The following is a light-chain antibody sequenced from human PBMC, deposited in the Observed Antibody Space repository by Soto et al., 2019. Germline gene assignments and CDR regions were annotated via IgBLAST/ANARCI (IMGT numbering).Light chain of an antibody. CDR2: DVS. J-gene: IGLJ1*01. CDR1: RRDVGGYNY. V-gene: IGLV2-11*01. Sequence: QSSLTQPRSVSGSPGQSVTISCTGTRRDVGGYNYFAWYQHHQGKAPKVMIYDVSNRPSGFPDRFSGSKSVNTASLTISGLQAEAEADYYRSSYTSXWGVLGTGTKVXV. CDR3: SSYTSXWGV.